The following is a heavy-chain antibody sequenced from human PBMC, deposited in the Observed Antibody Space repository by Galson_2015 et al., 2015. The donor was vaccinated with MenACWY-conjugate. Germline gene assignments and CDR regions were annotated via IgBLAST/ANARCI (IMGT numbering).Heavy chain of an antibody. CDR1: RFTFSSYS. J-gene: IGHJ3*02. CDR2: ISSSSSTI. V-gene: IGHV3-48*04. Sequence: SLRLSCAASRFTFSSYSMNWVRQAPGKGLEWVSYISSSSSTIYYADSVKGRFTISRDNAKNSLYLQMNSLRAEDTAVYYCARGVQLGAFEIWGQGTMVTVSS. D-gene: IGHD5-24*01. CDR3: ARGVQLGAFEI.